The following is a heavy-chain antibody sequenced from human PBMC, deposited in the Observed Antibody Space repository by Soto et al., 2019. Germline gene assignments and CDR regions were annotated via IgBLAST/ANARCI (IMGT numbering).Heavy chain of an antibody. CDR3: AKGGGGNYLTYYYYYGMDV. Sequence: PGGSLRLSCAASGFTFSNNGIHWVRQAPGKGLEWVAVISYDGNNKYYADSVKGRLTISRDNSKNTEYLQMNNLRAEDTAMYYCAKGGGGNYLTYYYYYGMDVWGQGTTVTVSS. V-gene: IGHV3-30*18. D-gene: IGHD2-15*01. CDR2: ISYDGNNK. J-gene: IGHJ6*02. CDR1: GFTFSNNG.